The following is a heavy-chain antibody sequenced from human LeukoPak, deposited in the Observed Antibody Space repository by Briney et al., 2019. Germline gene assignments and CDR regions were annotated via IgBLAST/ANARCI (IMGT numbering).Heavy chain of an antibody. CDR1: GGTFSSYA. J-gene: IGHJ4*02. CDR2: IIPIFGTA. D-gene: IGHD6-6*01. V-gene: IGHV1-69*06. CDR3: ARLAEYSSSSGRDY. Sequence: GASVKVSCKASGGTFSSYAISWVRQAPGQGLEWMGGIIPIFGTANYAQKFQGRVTITADKSTSTAYMELSSLRSEDTAVYYCARLAEYSSSSGRDYWGQGTLVTVSS.